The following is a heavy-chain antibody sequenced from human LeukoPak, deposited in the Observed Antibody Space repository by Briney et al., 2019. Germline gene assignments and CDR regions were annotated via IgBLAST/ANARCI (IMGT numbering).Heavy chain of an antibody. CDR1: VGSISSGGYS. D-gene: IGHD1-26*01. CDR3: ARDGRYYYAFDI. V-gene: IGHV4-30-4*07. Sequence: SETLSLTCAVSVGSISSGGYSWSWIRQPPGKGLEWIGYIYYSGSTYYNPSLKSRATISVDTSKNQFSLKLSSVTAADTAVYYCARDGRYYYAFDIWGQGTMVTVSS. J-gene: IGHJ3*02. CDR2: IYYSGST.